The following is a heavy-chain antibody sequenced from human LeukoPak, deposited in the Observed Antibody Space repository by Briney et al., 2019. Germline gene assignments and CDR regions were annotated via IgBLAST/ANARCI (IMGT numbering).Heavy chain of an antibody. CDR2: ISGSGGST. D-gene: IGHD3-9*01. CDR1: GFSFTTYA. V-gene: IGHV3-23*01. CDR3: AKVLSLIFWSFDY. Sequence: GGSLRLSCAASGFSFTTYAMSWVRQAPGKGLEWVSAISGSGGSTYYADSVKGRFTISRDNSKNTLYLQLNSLKAEDTAVYYCAKVLSLIFWSFDYWGQGILVTVSS. J-gene: IGHJ4*02.